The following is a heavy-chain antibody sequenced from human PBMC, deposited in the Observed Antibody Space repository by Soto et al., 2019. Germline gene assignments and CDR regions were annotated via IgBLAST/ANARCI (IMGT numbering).Heavy chain of an antibody. CDR1: GYKFTNYW. J-gene: IGHJ4*02. V-gene: IGHV5-10-1*01. Sequence: GESLKISCKGSGYKFTNYWLNWVRQTPGKGLEWMGRIDPSDSYINYSPSFRGHVTISIDESISTAHLQWSSLKASDTATYYCAIVTAETAYHYFDFWGQGTLVTVSS. D-gene: IGHD1-1*01. CDR2: IDPSDSYI. CDR3: AIVTAETAYHYFDF.